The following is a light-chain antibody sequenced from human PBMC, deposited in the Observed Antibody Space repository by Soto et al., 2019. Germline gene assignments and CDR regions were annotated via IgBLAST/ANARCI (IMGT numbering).Light chain of an antibody. V-gene: IGKV1-39*01. CDR2: AAS. Sequence: DIQMTQSPSSLSASVGDRVTITCRASQSIANYLNWYQQKPGKAPKLLIYAASTLQSGVPSKFSGSGFGTDFTLTISSLQSEDFAVYYCQQYNNWPPITFGQGTRLEI. J-gene: IGKJ5*01. CDR3: QQYNNWPPIT. CDR1: QSIANY.